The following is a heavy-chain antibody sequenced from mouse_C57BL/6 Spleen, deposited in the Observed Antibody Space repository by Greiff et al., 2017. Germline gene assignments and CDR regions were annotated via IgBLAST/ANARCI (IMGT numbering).Heavy chain of an antibody. J-gene: IGHJ4*01. V-gene: IGHV2-6*03. Sequence: VKLMESGPGLVAPSQSLSITCTVSGFSLTSYGVHWVRQPPGKGLEWLVVIWSDGSTTYNSALKSRLSISKDNSKSQVFLKMNSLQTDDTAMYYCARSTVITSYCAMDYWGQGTSVTVSS. CDR3: ARSTVITSYCAMDY. CDR1: GFSLTSYG. D-gene: IGHD2-4*01. CDR2: IWSDGST.